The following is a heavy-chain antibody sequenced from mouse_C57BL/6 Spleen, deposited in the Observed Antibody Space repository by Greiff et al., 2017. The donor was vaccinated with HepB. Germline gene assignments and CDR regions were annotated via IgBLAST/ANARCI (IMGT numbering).Heavy chain of an antibody. V-gene: IGHV1-62-2*01. CDR3: ARHEDAFYDYDEGAWFAY. D-gene: IGHD2-4*01. J-gene: IGHJ3*01. CDR2: FYPGSGSI. Sequence: QVHVKQSGAELVKPGASVKLSCKASGYTFTEYTIHWVKQRSGQGLEWIGWFYPGSGSIKYNEKFKDKATLTADKSSSTVYMELSRLTSEDSAVYFCARHEDAFYDYDEGAWFAYWGQGTLVTVSA. CDR1: GYTFTEYT.